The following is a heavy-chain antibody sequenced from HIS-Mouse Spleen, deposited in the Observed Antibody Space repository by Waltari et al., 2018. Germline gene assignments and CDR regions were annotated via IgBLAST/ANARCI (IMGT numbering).Heavy chain of an antibody. D-gene: IGHD6-6*01. CDR2: IYYSGST. V-gene: IGHV4-39*07. J-gene: IGHJ3*02. CDR3: ASLPEYSSSSGAFDI. CDR1: GGSISSSSYY. Sequence: QLQLQESGPGLVKPSETLSLTCTVSGGSISSSSYYWGWIRQPPGKGLEWIGSIYYSGSTYYNPSLKSRVTISVDTSKNQFSLKLSSVTAADTAVYYCASLPEYSSSSGAFDIWGQGTMVTVSS.